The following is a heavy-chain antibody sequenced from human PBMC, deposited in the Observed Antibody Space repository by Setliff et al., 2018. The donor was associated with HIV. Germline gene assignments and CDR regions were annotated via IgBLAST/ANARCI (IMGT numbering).Heavy chain of an antibody. CDR1: GYTFTSCF. D-gene: IGHD4-17*01. V-gene: IGHV7-4-1*02. CDR2: INTNTGSP. CDR3: ARALYGDYGGDINWFDP. Sequence: ASVKVSCKASGYTFTSCFMHWVRQAPGQGLEWMEWINTNTGSPTYAQAFTGRFVFSVDTSVTTAYLQISSLKAEDTAVYYCARALYGDYGGDINWFDPWGQGTLVTVSS. J-gene: IGHJ5*02.